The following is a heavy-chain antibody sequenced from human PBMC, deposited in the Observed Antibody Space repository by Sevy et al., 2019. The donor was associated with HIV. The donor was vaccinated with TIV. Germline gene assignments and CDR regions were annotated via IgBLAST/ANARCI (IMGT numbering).Heavy chain of an antibody. V-gene: IGHV3-30-3*01. D-gene: IGHD2-15*01. CDR2: ISDDGSNK. CDR1: GFTFSSYA. Sequence: GGSLRLSCAASGFTFSSYAMHWVRQAPGEGLEWVAVISDDGSNKYYADSVKGRFSISRDNSKNTLYLQMNSLRAEDTAMFYCARDRQYCSGGTCYRTGYFDYWGQGTLVTVSS. J-gene: IGHJ4*02. CDR3: ARDRQYCSGGTCYRTGYFDY.